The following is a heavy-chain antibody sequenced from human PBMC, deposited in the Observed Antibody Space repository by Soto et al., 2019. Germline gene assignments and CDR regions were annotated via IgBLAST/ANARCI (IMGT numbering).Heavy chain of an antibody. CDR2: IYPSGTT. Sequence: QVQLQESGPGLVKPSGTLSLTCVVSGASISSNNWWSWVRQPPGKGLEWIGEIYPSGTTSYNPSLKSRVTMSVDKSKNQFSLKVTSVTAADTAVYFCAKDGSGHPYYSDNWGQGTLVTVSS. CDR1: GASISSNNW. CDR3: AKDGSGHPYYSDN. V-gene: IGHV4-4*02. D-gene: IGHD2-15*01. J-gene: IGHJ4*02.